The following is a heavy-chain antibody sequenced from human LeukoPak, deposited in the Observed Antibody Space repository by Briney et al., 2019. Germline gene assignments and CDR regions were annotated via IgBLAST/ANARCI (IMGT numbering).Heavy chain of an antibody. Sequence: PSETLSLTCTVSGGSISSSSYYWGWIRQPPGKGLEWIGSIYYSGSTYYNPSLKSRVTISVDTSKNQFSLKLSSVTAADTAVYYCARSPRGRKVGATTLDYWGQGTLVTVSP. CDR2: IYYSGST. CDR3: ARSPRGRKVGATTLDY. D-gene: IGHD1-26*01. J-gene: IGHJ4*02. V-gene: IGHV4-39*01. CDR1: GGSISSSSYY.